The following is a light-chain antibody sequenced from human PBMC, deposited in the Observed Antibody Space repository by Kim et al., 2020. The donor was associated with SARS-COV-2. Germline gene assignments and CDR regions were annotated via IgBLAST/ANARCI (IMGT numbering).Light chain of an antibody. CDR1: HDITRS. CDR2: DAY. CDR3: QQYDLLPIT. Sequence: VSVGDRVTITCQASHDITRSLNWYHQKSGKAPKLLIYDAYDFETGVPSRFSGSRSGAIFTLTITNLQPEDVGSYYCQQYDLLPITFGRGTRLEIK. V-gene: IGKV1-33*01. J-gene: IGKJ5*01.